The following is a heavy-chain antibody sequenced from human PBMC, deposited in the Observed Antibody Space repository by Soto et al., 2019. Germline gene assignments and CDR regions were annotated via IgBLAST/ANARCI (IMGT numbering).Heavy chain of an antibody. V-gene: IGHV4-38-2*01. J-gene: IGHJ4*02. CDR3: ARHRYGFSFY. D-gene: IGHD3-3*01. CDR1: AFSISSGYY. CDR2: IYHSGST. Sequence: SETLSLTCGVSAFSISSGYYWGWVRQPPGKGLEWIGTIYHSGSTFYNPSLKSRVTISVDTSKNQFSLKLSSVTAADTAVYYCARHRYGFSFYWGQGTLVTVSS.